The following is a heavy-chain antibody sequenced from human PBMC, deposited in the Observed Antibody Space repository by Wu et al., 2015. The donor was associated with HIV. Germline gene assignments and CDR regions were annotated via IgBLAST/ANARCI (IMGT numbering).Heavy chain of an antibody. CDR2: IIPIFGTA. Sequence: QVQLVQSGAEVKKPGSSVKVSCKASGGTFSSYAISWVRQAPGQGLEWMGRIIPIFGTANYAQKFQGRVTITADESTSTAYMELSSLRSEDTAVYYCARVTMVRGGGNYYYYGMDVVGPKGPRSPVSS. D-gene: IGHD3-10*01. CDR1: GGTFSSYA. J-gene: IGHJ6*02. V-gene: IGHV1-69*13. CDR3: ARVTMVRGGGNYYYYGMDV.